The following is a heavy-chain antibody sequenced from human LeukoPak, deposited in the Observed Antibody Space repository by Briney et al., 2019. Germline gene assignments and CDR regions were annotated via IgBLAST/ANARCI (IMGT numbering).Heavy chain of an antibody. D-gene: IGHD6-13*01. CDR3: ARGGGEYSSSWRDWFDP. CDR2: IIPIFGTA. V-gene: IGHV1-69*13. J-gene: IGHJ5*02. Sequence: ASVKVSCKASGGTFSSYAISWVRQAPGQGLEWMGWIIPIFGTANYAQKFQGRVTITADESTSTAYMELSSLRSEDTAVYYCARGGGEYSSSWRDWFDPWGQGTLVTVSS. CDR1: GGTFSSYA.